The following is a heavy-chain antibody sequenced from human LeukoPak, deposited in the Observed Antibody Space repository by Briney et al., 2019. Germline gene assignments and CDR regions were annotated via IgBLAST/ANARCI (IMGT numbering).Heavy chain of an antibody. Sequence: PGGSLRLSCAASGLTFSSYWMSWVRQAPGKGLEWVANIKQDGSEKYYVDSVKGRFTISRDNAKNSLYLQMNSLRAEDTAVYYCARDVGPVAGTPDYWGQGTLVTVSS. V-gene: IGHV3-7*01. CDR1: GLTFSSYW. CDR3: ARDVGPVAGTPDY. J-gene: IGHJ4*02. D-gene: IGHD6-19*01. CDR2: IKQDGSEK.